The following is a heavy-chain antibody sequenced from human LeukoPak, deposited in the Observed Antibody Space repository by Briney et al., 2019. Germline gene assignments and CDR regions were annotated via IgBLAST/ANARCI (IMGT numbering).Heavy chain of an antibody. CDR3: ARSRHQANYYDSSCYDD. Sequence: GGSLKTSFKGSGSRFTSYWIGWVRPMPGKGLGWMGIIYHGDSDTRYSPSFQGQVTISADKSISTAYLQWSSLKASDTAMYYCARSRHQANYYDSSCYDDWGQGTLVTVSS. J-gene: IGHJ4*02. CDR1: GSRFTSYW. V-gene: IGHV5-51*01. CDR2: IYHGDSDT. D-gene: IGHD3-22*01.